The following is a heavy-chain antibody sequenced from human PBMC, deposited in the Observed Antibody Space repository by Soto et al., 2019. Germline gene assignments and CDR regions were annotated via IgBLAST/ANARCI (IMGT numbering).Heavy chain of an antibody. CDR2: ISWNSGSI. CDR1: GFTFDDYA. D-gene: IGHD2-15*01. Sequence: GGSLRLSCAASGFTFDDYAMHWVRQAPGKGLEWFSGISWNSGSIGYADSVKGRFTISRDNAKNSLYLQMNSLRAEDTALYYCAALLGHAFDIWGKGTMVTVSS. J-gene: IGHJ3*02. CDR3: AALLGHAFDI. V-gene: IGHV3-9*01.